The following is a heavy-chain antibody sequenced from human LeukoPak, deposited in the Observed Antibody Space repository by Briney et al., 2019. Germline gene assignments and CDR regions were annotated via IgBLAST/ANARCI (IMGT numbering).Heavy chain of an antibody. D-gene: IGHD3-10*01. CDR1: GFTFSNYW. Sequence: PGGSLRLSCAASGFTFSNYWMHWVRQAPGKGLVWVSRINSDGSSTTYADSVKGRFTISRDNAKNTPYLQMNSLRAEDTAVYYCARELSMMVRGVIIRGYFDYWGQGTLVTVSS. CDR3: ARELSMMVRGVIIRGYFDY. V-gene: IGHV3-74*01. J-gene: IGHJ4*02. CDR2: INSDGSST.